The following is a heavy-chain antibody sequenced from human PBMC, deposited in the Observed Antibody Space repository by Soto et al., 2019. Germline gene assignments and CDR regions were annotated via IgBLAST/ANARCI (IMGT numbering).Heavy chain of an antibody. V-gene: IGHV4-31*03. D-gene: IGHD2-2*01. CDR2: TSHSGST. J-gene: IGHJ4*02. CDR3: ARGGGSTKVDY. CDR1: GGSITSSGYY. Sequence: QVQLQESGPGLVKPSQTLSLTCTVSGGSITSSGYYWSWIRQHPGEGLEWIGFTSHSGSTSYNPSLKSGVTISVDTSSNQSSLNLKSVTAADTAVYYCARGGGSTKVDYWGQGTLVTVSP.